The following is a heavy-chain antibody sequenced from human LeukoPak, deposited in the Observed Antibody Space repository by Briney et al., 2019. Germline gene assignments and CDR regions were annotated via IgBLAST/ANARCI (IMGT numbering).Heavy chain of an antibody. CDR3: ARDREDGPNI. CDR2: MNPNSGNT. J-gene: IGHJ4*02. CDR1: GYTFTSYD. V-gene: IGHV1-8*01. D-gene: IGHD1/OR15-1a*01. Sequence: ASVKVSCKASGYTFTSYDINWVRQATGQGLEWMGWMNPNSGNTGYAQKLQGRVTMTTDTSTSTAYMELRSLRSDATAVYYCARDREDGPNIWGQGTLVTVSS.